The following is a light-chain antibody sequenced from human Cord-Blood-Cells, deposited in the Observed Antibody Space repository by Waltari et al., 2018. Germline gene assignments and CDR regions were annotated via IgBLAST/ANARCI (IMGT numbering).Light chain of an antibody. CDR2: EVS. J-gene: IGLJ2*01. CDR3: CSYAGSSTLV. Sequence: ITISCTGTSSDVGSYNLVSWYQQHPGKAPKLMIYEVSKRPSGVSNRFSGSKSGNTASLTISGLQAEDEADYYCCSYAGSSTLVFGGGTKLTVL. V-gene: IGLV2-23*02. CDR1: SSDVGSYNL.